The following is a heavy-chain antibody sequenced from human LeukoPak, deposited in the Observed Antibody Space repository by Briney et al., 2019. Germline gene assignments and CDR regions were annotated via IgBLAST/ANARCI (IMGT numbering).Heavy chain of an antibody. CDR2: IYYSGDT. D-gene: IGHD3-10*01. CDR1: GDSISPYY. J-gene: IGHJ3*02. CDR3: ARDRGRWPHYAFDI. V-gene: IGHV4-59*12. Sequence: PSETLSLTCIVSGDSISPYYWNWIRQPPGKGLEWIGYIYYSGDTNYNPSLKSRVTMSVDTSKNQFSLKLSSVTAADTAVYYCARDRGRWPHYAFDIWGHGTMVTVSS.